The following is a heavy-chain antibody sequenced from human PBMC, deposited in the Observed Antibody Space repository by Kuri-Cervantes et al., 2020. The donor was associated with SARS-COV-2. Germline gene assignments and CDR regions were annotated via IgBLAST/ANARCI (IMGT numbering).Heavy chain of an antibody. CDR3: ARSFTVRGAYFDY. V-gene: IGHV4-59*01. J-gene: IGHJ4*02. CDR2: IYYSGTT. Sequence: SETLSLTCTVSSDSITSYYWSWIRQPPGKGLEWIGYIYYSGTTNYNPSLKSRVTTSVDTSKNQFSLKLSSVTAADTAVYYCARSFTVRGAYFDYWGQGTLVTVSS. D-gene: IGHD3-10*01. CDR1: SDSITSYY.